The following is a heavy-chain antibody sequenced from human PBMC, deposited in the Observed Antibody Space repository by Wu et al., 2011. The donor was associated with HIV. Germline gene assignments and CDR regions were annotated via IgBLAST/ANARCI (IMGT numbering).Heavy chain of an antibody. J-gene: IGHJ6*03. D-gene: IGHD6-13*01. CDR1: GYTFTTFD. V-gene: IGHV1-8*02. CDR3: ARVHGYSSSWSIYYYYYMDA. Sequence: QVQLVQSGAEVKKPGASVKVSCKASGYTFTTFDINWVRQATGQGLEWMGWINPNSGDTGSAQKFQGRVSMTRNTSISTAYMELSSLRSGDTAVYYCARVHGYSSSWSIYYYYYMDAWGEGTTVTVSS. CDR2: INPNSGDT.